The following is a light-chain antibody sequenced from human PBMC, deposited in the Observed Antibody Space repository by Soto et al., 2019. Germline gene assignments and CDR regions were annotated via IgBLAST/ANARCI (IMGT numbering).Light chain of an antibody. V-gene: IGKV3-20*01. CDR2: GAS. CDR3: QQFDGSRSAFT. CDR1: QTVNSRY. Sequence: ESVLMQSPGTLSLSPGERATLSCRASQTVNSRYLTWSQHKPGQAPRLLIYGASIRATGIPDRFSGSRSGADFSLTSTRLEPEDSAVYYCQQFDGSRSAFTFRRGTKLEI. J-gene: IGKJ2*01.